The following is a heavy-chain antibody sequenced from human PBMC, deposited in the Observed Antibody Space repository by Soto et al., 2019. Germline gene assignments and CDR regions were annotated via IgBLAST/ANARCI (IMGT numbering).Heavy chain of an antibody. V-gene: IGHV1-69*01. Sequence: QVQLVQSGAEVKKPGSSVKVSCKASGGTFSSYAISWVRQAPGQGLEWMGGIIPIFGTANYAQKFQGRVTITADESTSTAYMELSSLRSEDTAVYYCAGYSEVVPAAMPEDYYYYGMDVWGQGTTVTVSS. D-gene: IGHD2-2*01. J-gene: IGHJ6*02. CDR1: GGTFSSYA. CDR3: AGYSEVVPAAMPEDYYYYGMDV. CDR2: IIPIFGTA.